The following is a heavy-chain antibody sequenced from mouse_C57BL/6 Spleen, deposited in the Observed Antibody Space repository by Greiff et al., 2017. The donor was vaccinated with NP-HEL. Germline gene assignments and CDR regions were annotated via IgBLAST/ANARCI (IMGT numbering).Heavy chain of an antibody. Sequence: QVQLKQSGPELVKPGASVKISCKASGYAFSSSWMNWVKQRPGKGLEWIGRIYPGDGDTNYNGKFKGKATLTADKSSSTAYMQLSSLTSEDSAVYFFARSPYYSNLLPFFFDYWGQGTTLTVSS. V-gene: IGHV1-82*01. CDR2: IYPGDGDT. D-gene: IGHD2-5*01. J-gene: IGHJ2*01. CDR3: ARSPYYSNLLPFFFDY. CDR1: GYAFSSSW.